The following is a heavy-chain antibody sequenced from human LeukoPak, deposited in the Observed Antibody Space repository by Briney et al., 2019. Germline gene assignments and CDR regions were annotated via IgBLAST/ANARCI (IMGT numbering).Heavy chain of an antibody. CDR1: GFTFSDYY. Sequence: GGSLRLSCAASGFTFSDYYMSWIRQAPGKGLEWVSYISSSTSCTSYADSVKGRFTISRDNAKNSLFLQMNSLRAEDTAVYYCARDLSRWELDYWGQGTLVTVSS. CDR3: ARDLSRWELDY. CDR2: ISSSTSCT. V-gene: IGHV3-11*05. J-gene: IGHJ4*02. D-gene: IGHD1-26*01.